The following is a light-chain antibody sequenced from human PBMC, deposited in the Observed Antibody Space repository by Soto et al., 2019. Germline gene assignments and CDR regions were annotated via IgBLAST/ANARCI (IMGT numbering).Light chain of an antibody. CDR2: GNS. CDR1: SSNIGAGYD. J-gene: IGLJ3*02. Sequence: QSVLTQPPSVSGAPGQRVTISCTGSSSNIGAGYDVHWYQKLPGTAPKRLIHGNSNRPSGVPDRFSGSKSGTSASLAITGLQAEDEADYYCQSYDSSLSGWVFGGGTKLTVL. V-gene: IGLV1-40*01. CDR3: QSYDSSLSGWV.